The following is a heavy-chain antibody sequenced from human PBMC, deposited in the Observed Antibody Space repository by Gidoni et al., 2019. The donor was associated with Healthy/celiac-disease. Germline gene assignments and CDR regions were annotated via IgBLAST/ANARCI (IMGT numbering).Heavy chain of an antibody. CDR2: IWYDGSNK. CDR3: ARGYVVVTAIGDDAFDI. J-gene: IGHJ3*02. CDR1: GFTFSSYG. D-gene: IGHD2-21*02. Sequence: QVQLLESGGGGVQPGTSLRLSCASSGFTFSSYGMHWVRQAPGKGLEWVAVIWYDGSNKYYADSVKGRFTISRDNSKNTLYLQMNSLRAEDTAVYYCARGYVVVTAIGDDAFDIWGQGTMVTVSS. V-gene: IGHV3-33*01.